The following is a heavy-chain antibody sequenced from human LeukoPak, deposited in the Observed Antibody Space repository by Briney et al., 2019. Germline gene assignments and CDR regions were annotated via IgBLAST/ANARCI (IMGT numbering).Heavy chain of an antibody. D-gene: IGHD6-13*01. V-gene: IGHV5-51*01. J-gene: IGHJ6*02. CDR1: GYSFTTYW. CDR3: ARRNAGYSSSWDYYGMGV. CDR2: IYPGDSDT. Sequence: GESLKISCKGSGYSFTTYWVAWVRQMPGKGLEWMGIIYPGDSDTRYSPSFQGQVTISADKSISTAYLQWSSLKASDTAVYHCARRNAGYSSSWDYYGMGVWGQGTTVTVSS.